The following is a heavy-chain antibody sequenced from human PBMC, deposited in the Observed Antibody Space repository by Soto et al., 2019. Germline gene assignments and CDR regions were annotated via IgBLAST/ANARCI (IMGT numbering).Heavy chain of an antibody. Sequence: PSGTLSLTCTVSGGSISSGGYYWSWVRQAPGKGLEWVSYISSSGTTKYYADSVKGRFTVSRDNAKNSLYLQMNGLSAEDTAVYYCARLNSITVVPLVWGQGTLVTVSS. D-gene: IGHD3-10*01. CDR1: GGSISSGGYY. V-gene: IGHV3-11*04. J-gene: IGHJ4*02. CDR3: ARLNSITVVPLV. CDR2: ISSSGTTK.